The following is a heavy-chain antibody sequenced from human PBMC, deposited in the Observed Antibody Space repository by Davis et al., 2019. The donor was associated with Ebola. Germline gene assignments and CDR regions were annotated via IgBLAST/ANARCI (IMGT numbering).Heavy chain of an antibody. Sequence: ASVKVSCKASGYTFTSYGITWVRQAPGQGLEWMGRINPNSGGTNYAQKFQGRVTMTRDTSITTAYMELSRLRSDDTAVYYCARGGYCSGGSCYFHDYWGQGTLVTVSS. CDR2: INPNSGGT. CDR3: ARGGYCSGGSCYFHDY. D-gene: IGHD2-15*01. V-gene: IGHV1-2*06. J-gene: IGHJ4*02. CDR1: GYTFTSYG.